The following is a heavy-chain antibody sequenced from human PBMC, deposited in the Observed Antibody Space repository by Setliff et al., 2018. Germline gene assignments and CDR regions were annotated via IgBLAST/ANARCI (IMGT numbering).Heavy chain of an antibody. J-gene: IGHJ4*02. CDR3: ARTLLLSPYYFDY. CDR1: GGSISSSTNY. D-gene: IGHD2-21*01. CDR2: IYDRGST. V-gene: IGHV4-39*07. Sequence: SETLSLTCTVSGGSISSSTNYWGWIRQPPGKGLEWIGNIYDRGSTNYNPSLKSRVTISVDTSKNQFSLKLSSVTAADTAVYYCARTLLLSPYYFDYWGQGTLVTVSS.